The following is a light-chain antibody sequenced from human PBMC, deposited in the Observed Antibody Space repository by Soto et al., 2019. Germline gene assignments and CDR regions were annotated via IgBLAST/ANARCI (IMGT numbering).Light chain of an antibody. CDR1: SSDIGGYKF. V-gene: IGLV2-14*01. Sequence: QSVLTQPASVAASPGQSITISCTGTSSDIGGYKFVSWYQHHPGRAPKVVIYEVSNRPSGVSHRFSGSKSGNTASLTISGLQAEDEAHYYCSSYTNTTTLVLFGGGTKVTVL. J-gene: IGLJ2*01. CDR3: SSYTNTTTLVL. CDR2: EVS.